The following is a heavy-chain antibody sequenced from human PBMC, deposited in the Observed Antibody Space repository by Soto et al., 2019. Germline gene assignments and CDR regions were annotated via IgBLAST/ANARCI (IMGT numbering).Heavy chain of an antibody. Sequence: GGSLRLSCAASGFTFSSYAMSWVRQAPGKGLEWVSAISGTGGSTYYADSVKGRFTISRDNSKNTLYMQMNSLRAEDTAVYYCAIFGAALNYYFDYWGQGTLVTVSS. CDR1: GFTFSSYA. J-gene: IGHJ4*02. CDR3: AIFGAALNYYFDY. V-gene: IGHV3-23*01. CDR2: ISGTGGST. D-gene: IGHD3-3*01.